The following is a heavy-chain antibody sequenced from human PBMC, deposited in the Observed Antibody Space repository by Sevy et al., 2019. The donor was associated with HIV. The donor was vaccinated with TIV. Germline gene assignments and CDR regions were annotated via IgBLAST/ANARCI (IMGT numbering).Heavy chain of an antibody. CDR2: LKSKASGGTL. V-gene: IGHV3-49*04. J-gene: IGHJ4*02. CDR3: TGWIGDQSTFDY. CDR1: GFTFGDYA. Sequence: GGSLRLSCAASGFTFGDYAMNWVRQAPGKGLEWVAFLKSKASGGTLHHAASVQGRFTILRGDYKNIAYLQMNDLKTVDTAVYYCTGWIGDQSTFDYWGQGALVTVSS. D-gene: IGHD5-12*01.